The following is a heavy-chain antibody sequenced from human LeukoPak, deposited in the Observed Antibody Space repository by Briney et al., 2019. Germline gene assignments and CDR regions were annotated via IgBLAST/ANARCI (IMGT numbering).Heavy chain of an antibody. D-gene: IGHD6-13*01. V-gene: IGHV1-2*02. Sequence: ASVKVSCKASGYTFTDYYMHWVRQAPGQGLEWMGWINPNSGGTNYAQKFQGRVTMTTDTSISTAYMEVSRLRSDDTAVYYCARVRIGQQLDKYYYYAMDVWGQGTTGTVSS. J-gene: IGHJ6*02. CDR3: ARVRIGQQLDKYYYYAMDV. CDR2: INPNSGGT. CDR1: GYTFTDYY.